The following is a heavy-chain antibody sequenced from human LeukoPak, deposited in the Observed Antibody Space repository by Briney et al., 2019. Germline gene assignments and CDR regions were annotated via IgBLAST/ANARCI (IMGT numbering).Heavy chain of an antibody. V-gene: IGHV3-11*03. CDR1: GFIFSDYS. Sequence: PGGSLRLSCAASGFIFSDYSMSWIRQAPGKGLEWVSYISTHSTYTHYADSVRGRFTISRDNAKNSLYLQMNSLGAEDTAVYYCATYYYASGSSDWGQGTLVTVSS. D-gene: IGHD3-10*01. CDR2: ISTHSTYT. CDR3: ATYYYASGSSD. J-gene: IGHJ4*02.